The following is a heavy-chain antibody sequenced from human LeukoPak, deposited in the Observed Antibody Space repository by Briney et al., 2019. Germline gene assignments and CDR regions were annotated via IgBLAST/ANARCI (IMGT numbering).Heavy chain of an antibody. D-gene: IGHD3-10*01. CDR3: ARLSTIMVRADFDY. Sequence: PSETLSLTCTVSGGSISSSSYYWGWIRQPPGTGLEWIGSIYYSGSTYYNPSLKSRVTISVDTSKNQFSLKLSSVTAADTAMYYCARLSTIMVRADFDYWGQGTLVTVSS. V-gene: IGHV4-39*01. J-gene: IGHJ4*02. CDR1: GGSISSSSYY. CDR2: IYYSGST.